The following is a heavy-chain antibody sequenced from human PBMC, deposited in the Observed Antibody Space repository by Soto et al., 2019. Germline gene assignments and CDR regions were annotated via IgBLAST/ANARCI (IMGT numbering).Heavy chain of an antibody. J-gene: IGHJ5*02. D-gene: IGHD3-3*01. CDR3: ASQYDMWRGYLYPLNP. CDR1: GDTFSDYY. CDR2: IDTSGTKI. Sequence: GGSLSLSCAASGDTFSDYYRSWLRQALGKGLEWISYIDTSGTKIYYADSVKGRFTITRDNAKNSLYLEMNSLRDEDTAVYYWASQYDMWRGYLYPLNPWGQGMRVTVSS. V-gene: IGHV3-11*01.